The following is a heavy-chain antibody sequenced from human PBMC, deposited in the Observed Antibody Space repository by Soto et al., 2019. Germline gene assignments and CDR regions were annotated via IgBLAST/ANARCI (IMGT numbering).Heavy chain of an antibody. D-gene: IGHD3-10*01. CDR1: GFTLSGRS. CDR3: ARGWFGPDV. V-gene: IGHV3-74*01. Sequence: EVQLVESGGGLVQPGGSLRLSCAASGFTLSGRSMHWVRQAPGKGLVWVSGIDNAGTDSTYADSVKGRFTSSRDNAKKRLYIQMNSLRGEDTAVYYCARGWFGPDVWGKGTTVTVSS. CDR2: IDNAGTDS. J-gene: IGHJ6*04.